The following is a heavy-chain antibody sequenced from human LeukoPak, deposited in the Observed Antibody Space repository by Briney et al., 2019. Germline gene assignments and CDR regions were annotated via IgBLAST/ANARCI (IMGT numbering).Heavy chain of an antibody. CDR2: MNPNSGNT. CDR3: ARGEVAAAGFDY. CDR1: GYTFTSYG. D-gene: IGHD6-13*01. Sequence: ASVKVSCKASGYTFTSYGISWVRQATGQGLEWMGWMNPNSGNTGYAQKFQGRVTITRNTSISTAYMELSSLRSEDTAVYYCARGEVAAAGFDYWGQGTLVTVSS. V-gene: IGHV1-8*03. J-gene: IGHJ4*02.